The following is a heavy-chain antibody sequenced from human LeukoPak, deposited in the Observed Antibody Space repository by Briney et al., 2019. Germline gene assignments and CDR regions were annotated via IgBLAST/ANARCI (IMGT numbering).Heavy chain of an antibody. D-gene: IGHD3-22*01. CDR3: ATNPTYYYDSSGYFELDY. V-gene: IGHV1-2*02. Sequence: ASVKVSCKASGYTFTGYYMHWVRQAPGQGLEWMGWINPNSGGTNYAQKLQGRVTMTRDTSISTAYMELSRLRSDDTAVYYCATNPTYYYDSSGYFELDYWGQGTLVTVSS. CDR1: GYTFTGYY. J-gene: IGHJ4*02. CDR2: INPNSGGT.